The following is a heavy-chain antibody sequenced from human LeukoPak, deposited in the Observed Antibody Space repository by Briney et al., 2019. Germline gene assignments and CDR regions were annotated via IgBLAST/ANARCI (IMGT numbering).Heavy chain of an antibody. Sequence: PGRSLRLSCAASGFTFSSYAMHWVRQAPGKGLEWVAVISYDGSNKYYADSVKGRVTISRDNSENTLYLQMNSLRAEDTAVYYCARPSSGWYAKYFQHWGQGTLVTVSS. CDR1: GFTFSSYA. CDR3: ARPSSGWYAKYFQH. CDR2: ISYDGSNK. V-gene: IGHV3-30*04. J-gene: IGHJ1*01. D-gene: IGHD6-19*01.